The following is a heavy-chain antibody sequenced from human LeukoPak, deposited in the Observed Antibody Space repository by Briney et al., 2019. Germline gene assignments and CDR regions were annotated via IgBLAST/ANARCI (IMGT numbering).Heavy chain of an antibody. CDR2: ISGSGGST. Sequence: GGSLRLSCAASGFTFSSYWMHWVRQAPGKGLEWVSAISGSGGSTYYADSVKGRFTISRDNSKNTLYLQMNSLRAEDTAVYYCAKDKRRAYGDFDYWGQGTLVTVSS. J-gene: IGHJ4*02. V-gene: IGHV3-23*01. D-gene: IGHD4-17*01. CDR3: AKDKRRAYGDFDY. CDR1: GFTFSSYW.